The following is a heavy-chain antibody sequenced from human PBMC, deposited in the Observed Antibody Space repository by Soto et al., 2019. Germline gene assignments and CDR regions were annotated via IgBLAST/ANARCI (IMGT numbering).Heavy chain of an antibody. J-gene: IGHJ4*02. CDR2: IYYSGST. CDR3: ARHELLLWFGGNQKIDY. D-gene: IGHD3-10*01. Sequence: SETLSLTCTVSGGSISSSSYYWGWIRQPPGKGLEWIGSIYYSGSTYYNPSLKSRVTISVDTSKNQFSLKLSSVTAADTAVYYCARHELLLWFGGNQKIDYWGQGTLVTVSS. V-gene: IGHV4-39*01. CDR1: GGSISSSSYY.